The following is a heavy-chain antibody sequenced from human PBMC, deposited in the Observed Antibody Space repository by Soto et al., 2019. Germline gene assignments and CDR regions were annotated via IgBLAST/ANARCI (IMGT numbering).Heavy chain of an antibody. CDR1: GGSFSGYY. CDR2: INHSGST. V-gene: IGHV4-34*01. Sequence: PSATLSLACAVYGGSFSGYYWSWIRQPPGKGLEWIGEINHSGSTNYNPSLKSRVTISVDTSKNQFSLKLSSVTAADTAVYYCARAVDYDVWSGYPCVMDVGGQGTTVTVSS. CDR3: ARAVDYDVWSGYPCVMDV. J-gene: IGHJ6*02. D-gene: IGHD3-3*01.